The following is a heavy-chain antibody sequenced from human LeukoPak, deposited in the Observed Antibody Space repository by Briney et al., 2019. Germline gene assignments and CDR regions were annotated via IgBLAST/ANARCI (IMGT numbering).Heavy chain of an antibody. CDR1: GFILDDSA. D-gene: IGHD2-15*01. J-gene: IGHJ4*02. V-gene: IGHV3-43*02. Sequence: GGSLRLSCAASGFILDDSAMHWVRHAPGKGLEWVSLISGDGVSTFYADSVKGRFTITRDNSKNSLYLQMDSLTTEDTALYYCAKEGYSHTSNYFDNWGQGILVTVSS. CDR2: ISGDGVST. CDR3: AKEGYSHTSNYFDN.